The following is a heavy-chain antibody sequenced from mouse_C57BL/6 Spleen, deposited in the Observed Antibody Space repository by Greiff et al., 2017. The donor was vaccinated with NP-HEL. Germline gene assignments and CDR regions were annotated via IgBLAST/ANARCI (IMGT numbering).Heavy chain of an antibody. CDR1: GYTFTNYW. D-gene: IGHD2-1*01. Sequence: VQLVESGAELVRPGTSVKMSCKASGYTFTNYWIGWAKQRPGHGLEWIGDIYPGGGYTNYNEKFKGKATLTADKSSSTAYMQFSSLTSEDSAIYYCARGDGNYDHWGQGTSVTVSS. V-gene: IGHV1-63*01. CDR3: ARGDGNYDH. J-gene: IGHJ4*01. CDR2: IYPGGGYT.